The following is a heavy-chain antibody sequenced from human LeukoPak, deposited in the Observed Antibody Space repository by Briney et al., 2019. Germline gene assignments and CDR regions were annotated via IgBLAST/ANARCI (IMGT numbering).Heavy chain of an antibody. CDR3: AKSHPPTVTTEEGEYLQH. D-gene: IGHD4-17*01. CDR1: GFTFSSYE. Sequence: GGSLRLSCAASGFTFSSYEMNWVRQAPGKGLDWVSYIGSSGSTIYYADSVKGRFTISRDNAKNSLYLQMNSLRAEDTAVYYCAKSHPPTVTTEEGEYLQHWGQGTLVTVSS. CDR2: IGSSGSTI. J-gene: IGHJ1*01. V-gene: IGHV3-48*03.